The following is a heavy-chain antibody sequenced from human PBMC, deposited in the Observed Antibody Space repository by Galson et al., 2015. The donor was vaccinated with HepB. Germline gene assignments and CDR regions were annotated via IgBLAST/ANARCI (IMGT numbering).Heavy chain of an antibody. J-gene: IGHJ2*01. V-gene: IGHV3-7*03. CDR2: IKQDGSEK. D-gene: IGHD6-13*01. CDR1: GFTFSSYW. CDR3: ARGSYSSSWTIHWYFDL. Sequence: SLRLSCAASGFTFSSYWMSWVRQAPGKGLEWVANIKQDGSEKYYVDSVKGRFTISRDNAKNSLYLQMNSLRAEDTAVYYCARGSYSSSWTIHWYFDLWGRGTLVTVSS.